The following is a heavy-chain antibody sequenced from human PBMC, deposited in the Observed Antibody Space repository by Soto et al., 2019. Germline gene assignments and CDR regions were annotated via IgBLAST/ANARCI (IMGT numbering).Heavy chain of an antibody. CDR1: GFTFSSYG. J-gene: IGHJ4*02. V-gene: IGHV3-33*01. D-gene: IGHD6-13*01. CDR2: IWYDGSNK. CDR3: ARDQGIAAAGPYYFDY. Sequence: GGSLRLSCAASGFTFSSYGMHWVRQAPGKGLEWVAVIWYDGSNKYYADSVKGRFTISRDNSKNTLYLQMNSLRAEDTAVYYCARDQGIAAAGPYYFDYWGQGTLVTVSS.